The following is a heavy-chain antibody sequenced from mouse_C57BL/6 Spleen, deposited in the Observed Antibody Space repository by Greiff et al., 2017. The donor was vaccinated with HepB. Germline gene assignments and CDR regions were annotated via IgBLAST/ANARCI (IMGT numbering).Heavy chain of an antibody. CDR1: GFTFSSYA. CDR2: ISSGVDYI. Sequence: EVKVVESGEGLVKPGGSLKLSCAASGFTFSSYAMSWVRQTPEKRLEWVAYISSGVDYIYYADTVKGRFTISRDNARNTLYLQMSSLKSEDTAMYYCTIDNDYDRLFAYWGQGTLVTVSA. V-gene: IGHV5-9-1*02. J-gene: IGHJ3*01. CDR3: TIDNDYDRLFAY. D-gene: IGHD2-4*01.